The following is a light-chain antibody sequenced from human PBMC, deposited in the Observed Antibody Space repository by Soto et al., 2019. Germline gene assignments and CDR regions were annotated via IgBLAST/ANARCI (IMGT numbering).Light chain of an antibody. V-gene: IGKV1-5*01. CDR3: KQYNSYWT. J-gene: IGKJ1*01. Sequence: DLQMTQSPSTLSSSLGESVTITCRASQSISSWLAWYQQKPGKAPKLLIYDASSLESGVPSRFSGSGSGTEFTLTIRSLQPDDFATYYCKQYNSYWTCGQGTKVDIK. CDR1: QSISSW. CDR2: DAS.